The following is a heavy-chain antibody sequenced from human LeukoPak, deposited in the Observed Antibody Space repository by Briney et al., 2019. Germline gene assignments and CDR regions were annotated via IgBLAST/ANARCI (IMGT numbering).Heavy chain of an antibody. V-gene: IGHV1-69*05. J-gene: IGHJ4*02. Sequence: SVKVSCKASGGTSSSYAISWVRQAPGQGLEWMGGIIPIFGTANYAQKFQGRVTITTDESTSTAYMELSSLRSEDTAVYYCASWYYYDSSGSRYYFDYWGQGTLVTVSS. CDR2: IIPIFGTA. CDR3: ASWYYYDSSGSRYYFDY. CDR1: GGTSSSYA. D-gene: IGHD3-22*01.